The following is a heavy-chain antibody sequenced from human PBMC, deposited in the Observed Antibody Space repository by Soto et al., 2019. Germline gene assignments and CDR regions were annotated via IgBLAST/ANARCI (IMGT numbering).Heavy chain of an antibody. Sequence: SVKVSCKASGFTFTSSAMQWVRQARGQRLEWIGWIVVGSGNTNYAQKFQERVTITRDMSTSTAYMELSSLRSEDTAVYYCAAVYYDSSGALTRSHYFDYWGQGTLVTVSS. CDR3: AAVYYDSSGALTRSHYFDY. CDR1: GFTFTSSA. D-gene: IGHD3-22*01. V-gene: IGHV1-58*02. J-gene: IGHJ4*02. CDR2: IVVGSGNT.